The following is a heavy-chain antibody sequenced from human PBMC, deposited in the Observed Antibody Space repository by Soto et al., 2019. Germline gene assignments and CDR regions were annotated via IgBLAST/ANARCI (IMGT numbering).Heavy chain of an antibody. Sequence: ASVKVSCKASGYTFTSYYMHGVRQAPGQGLEWMGIINPSGGSTSYAQKFQGRVTMTRDTSTSTVYMELSSLRSEDTAVYYCARTLAAAGYRPFGFDYWGQGTLVTVSS. J-gene: IGHJ4*02. V-gene: IGHV1-46*01. CDR3: ARTLAAAGYRPFGFDY. CDR1: GYTFTSYY. CDR2: INPSGGST. D-gene: IGHD6-13*01.